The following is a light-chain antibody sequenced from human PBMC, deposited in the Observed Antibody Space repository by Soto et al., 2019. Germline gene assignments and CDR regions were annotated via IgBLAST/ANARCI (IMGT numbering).Light chain of an antibody. CDR3: QQYGSSPIT. J-gene: IGKJ5*01. CDR1: QISSSY. V-gene: IGKV3-20*01. CDR2: GAS. Sequence: EIVLTQSPGTLSLSPGERATLSCRASQISSSYLAWYQQKPGQAPRLLIYGASSRATGIPDRFSGSGSGTDFTLTISRLEPEDFAVYYCQQYGSSPITFGQGTRLEI.